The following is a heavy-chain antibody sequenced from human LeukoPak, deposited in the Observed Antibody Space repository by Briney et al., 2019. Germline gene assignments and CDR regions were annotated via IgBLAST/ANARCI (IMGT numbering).Heavy chain of an antibody. D-gene: IGHD3-10*01. V-gene: IGHV4-39*01. J-gene: IGHJ4*02. CDR2: IYYSGST. CDR1: GGSISSSSYY. CDR3: ARWGVRGVI. Sequence: SETLSLTCTVSGGSISSSSYYWGWIRQPPGKGLEWVGSIYYSGSTYYNPSLKSRVTISVDTSKNQFSLKLSSVTAADTAVYYLARWGVRGVIGGQGTLVTASS.